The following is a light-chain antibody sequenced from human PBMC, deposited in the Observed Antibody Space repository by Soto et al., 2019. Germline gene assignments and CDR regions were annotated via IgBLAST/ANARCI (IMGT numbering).Light chain of an antibody. CDR3: QQYNNWPPYT. J-gene: IGKJ2*01. Sequence: EIVMTQSPATLSVSPGERATLSCRASQSVSSNLAWYQQKPGQAPRLLLYGASTRATGIPARFSGSGSGTEFTLTISSLQSEDFAVYYCQQYNNWPPYTFGKGTKLEIK. V-gene: IGKV3-15*01. CDR1: QSVSSN. CDR2: GAS.